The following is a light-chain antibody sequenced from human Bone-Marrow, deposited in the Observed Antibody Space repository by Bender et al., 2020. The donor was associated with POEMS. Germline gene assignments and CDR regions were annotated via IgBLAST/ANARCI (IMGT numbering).Light chain of an antibody. J-gene: IGLJ3*02. CDR3: CSYAGTSSWV. Sequence: QSALTQPASVSGSPGQSITISCTGTSSDIGSYNLVSWYQQHSGKAPKLMIYEGTTRPSGVSNRFSGSKSGNTASLTISGLLPEDEADYYCCSYAGTSSWVFGGGTKLTVL. CDR1: SSDIGSYNL. V-gene: IGLV2-23*01. CDR2: EGT.